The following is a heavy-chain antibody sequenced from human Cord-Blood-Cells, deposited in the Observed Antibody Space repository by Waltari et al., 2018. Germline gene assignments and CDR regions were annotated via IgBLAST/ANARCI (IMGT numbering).Heavy chain of an antibody. CDR1: GFTFSSYG. V-gene: IGHV3-30*18. D-gene: IGHD6-6*01. Sequence: QVQLVESGGGVVQPGRSLRLSCAASGFTFSSYGMHWVRQAPGKGLECVAVISYDGSNKYYADSVKGRFTISRDNSKNTLYLQMNSLRAEDTAVYYCAKHGSQLGGFDYWGQGTLVTVSS. J-gene: IGHJ4*02. CDR3: AKHGSQLGGFDY. CDR2: ISYDGSNK.